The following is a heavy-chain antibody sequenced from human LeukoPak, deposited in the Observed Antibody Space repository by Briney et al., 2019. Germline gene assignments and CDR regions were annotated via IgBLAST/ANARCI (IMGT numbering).Heavy chain of an antibody. D-gene: IGHD1-26*01. V-gene: IGHV1-2*02. CDR2: INPNSGGT. Sequence: GPVKVSCKASGYTFTGYYMHWVRQAPGQGLEWMGWINPNSGGTNYAQKFQGRVTMTRDTSISTAYMELSRLRSDDTAVYYCARAALIVGAYTFDYWGQGTLVTVSS. J-gene: IGHJ4*02. CDR3: ARAALIVGAYTFDY. CDR1: GYTFTGYY.